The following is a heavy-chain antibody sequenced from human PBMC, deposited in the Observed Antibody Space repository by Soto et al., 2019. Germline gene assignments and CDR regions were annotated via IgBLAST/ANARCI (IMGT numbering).Heavy chain of an antibody. Sequence: ASVKVSCKASGYTFTSYGISWVRQAPGQGLEWMGWISAYNGNTNYAQKLQGRVTMTTDTSTSTAYMELRSLRSDDTAVYYCARSPLGYDYVWGGYVFDIWGQGTMVTVSS. V-gene: IGHV1-18*04. CDR2: ISAYNGNT. CDR3: ARSPLGYDYVWGGYVFDI. J-gene: IGHJ3*02. D-gene: IGHD3-16*01. CDR1: GYTFTSYG.